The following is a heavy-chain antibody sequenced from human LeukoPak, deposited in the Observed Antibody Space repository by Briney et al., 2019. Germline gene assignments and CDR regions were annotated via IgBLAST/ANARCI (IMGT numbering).Heavy chain of an antibody. Sequence: GGSLRLSCAASGITFRSYGMQWGRQAPGKGLEWVAFIRYDGSNKYYADSVKGRFTISRDNSKNTLYLQMNSLRAEDTAVYYCAKDGEMATISNYYYYMDVWGKGTTVTVSS. D-gene: IGHD5-24*01. CDR2: IRYDGSNK. CDR1: GITFRSYG. J-gene: IGHJ6*03. CDR3: AKDGEMATISNYYYYMDV. V-gene: IGHV3-30*02.